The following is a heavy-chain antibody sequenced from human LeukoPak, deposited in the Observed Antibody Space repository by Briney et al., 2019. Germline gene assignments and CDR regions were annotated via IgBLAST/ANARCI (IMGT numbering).Heavy chain of an antibody. Sequence: SETLSLTCAVYGGSFSGYYWSWIRQPPGKGLEWIGEINHSGSTNYNPSLKSRVTISVDTSKNQFSLKLSSVTAADTAVYYCARHRGPWFDPWGQGTLVTVSS. V-gene: IGHV4-34*01. CDR2: INHSGST. J-gene: IGHJ5*02. CDR3: ARHRGPWFDP. D-gene: IGHD3-10*01. CDR1: GGSFSGYY.